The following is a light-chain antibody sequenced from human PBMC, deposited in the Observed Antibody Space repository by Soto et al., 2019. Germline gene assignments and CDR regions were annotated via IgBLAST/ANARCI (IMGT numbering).Light chain of an antibody. CDR3: QQYNYWPPIT. Sequence: DTQMTQSPSTLSASVGDRVTISCRASQTISSWLAWYQQKPGKAPKLLIYKASSLESGVPSRFSGSGSGTEFTLTISSLQSEDFAVYYCQQYNYWPPITFGQGTRLEI. J-gene: IGKJ5*01. CDR1: QTISSW. V-gene: IGKV1-5*03. CDR2: KAS.